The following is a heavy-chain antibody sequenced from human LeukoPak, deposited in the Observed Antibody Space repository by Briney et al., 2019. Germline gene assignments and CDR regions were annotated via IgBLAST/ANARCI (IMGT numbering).Heavy chain of an antibody. CDR1: GYTFTGYY. V-gene: IGHV1-2*02. Sequence: ASVKVSCKASGYTFTGYYMHWVRQAPGQGLEWMGWINPNSGGTNYAQKFQGRVTMTRDTSISTAYMELSRLRSDDTAVYYCARAFYYYYYMDVWGKGTTVTISS. J-gene: IGHJ6*03. CDR3: ARAFYYYYYMDV. CDR2: INPNSGGT.